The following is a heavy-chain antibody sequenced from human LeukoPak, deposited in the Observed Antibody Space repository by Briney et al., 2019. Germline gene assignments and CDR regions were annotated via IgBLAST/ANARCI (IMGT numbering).Heavy chain of an antibody. V-gene: IGHV4-59*12. CDR1: GGSISSYY. D-gene: IGHD2-2*01. Sequence: SETLSLTCTVSGGSISSYYWSWIRQPPGKGLEWIGYIYYSGSTYYNPSLKSRVTISVDRSKNQFSLKLSSVTAADTAVYYCARVGGDCSSTSCPMGAFDIWGQGTMVTVSS. CDR3: ARVGGDCSSTSCPMGAFDI. J-gene: IGHJ3*02. CDR2: IYYSGST.